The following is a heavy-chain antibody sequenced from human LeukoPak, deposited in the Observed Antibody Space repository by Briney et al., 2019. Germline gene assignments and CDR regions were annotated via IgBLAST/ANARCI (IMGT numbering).Heavy chain of an antibody. J-gene: IGHJ6*03. CDR3: ARQISDYYYYYIDV. Sequence: SETMSLTCSVSGGSISSTSYYWGWIRQPPGKGLEWIGSIYNTDSTYYNPSLKSRVSISVDTSRYQCSLKLSSVTAADTAVYYCARQISDYYYYYIDVWGQGTTVTVSS. CDR2: IYNTDST. V-gene: IGHV4-39*01. CDR1: GGSISSTSYY. D-gene: IGHD3-10*01.